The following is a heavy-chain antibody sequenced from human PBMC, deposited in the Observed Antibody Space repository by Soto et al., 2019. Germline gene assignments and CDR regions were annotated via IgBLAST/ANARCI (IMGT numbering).Heavy chain of an antibody. CDR1: GFTFDDYA. J-gene: IGHJ5*02. V-gene: IGHV3-9*01. Sequence: PGGSLRLSCAASGFTFDDYAMHWVRQAPGKGLEWVSGISWNSGSIGYADSVKGRFTISRDNSKNTLYLQMNSLRAEDTAVYYCAGGHVAAADIAWFDPWGQGTLVTVSS. D-gene: IGHD6-13*01. CDR2: ISWNSGSI. CDR3: AGGHVAAADIAWFDP.